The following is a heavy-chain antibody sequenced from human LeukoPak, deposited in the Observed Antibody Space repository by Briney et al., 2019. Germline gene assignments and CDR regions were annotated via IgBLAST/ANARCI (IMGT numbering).Heavy chain of an antibody. J-gene: IGHJ4*02. D-gene: IGHD2-2*01. Sequence: GGSLRLSCAASGFTFSSYSMNWVRQAPGKGLEWVSSISSSSSYIYYANSVKGRFTISRDNAKNSLYLQMNSLRAEDTAVYYCARVGSLYCSSTSCYLDYWGQGTLVTVSS. CDR2: ISSSSSYI. CDR3: ARVGSLYCSSTSCYLDY. V-gene: IGHV3-21*01. CDR1: GFTFSSYS.